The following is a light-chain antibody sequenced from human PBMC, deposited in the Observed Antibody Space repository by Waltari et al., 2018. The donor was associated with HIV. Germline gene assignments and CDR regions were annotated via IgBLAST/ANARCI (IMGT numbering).Light chain of an antibody. Sequence: EIVMTQSPVTLSVSPGERATLSCRASQSVSSNLACYQQKPGPAPRLLIYGASTMATGTRARFSCSGSGSEFTLTISSLQSEAFAVYYCQQYNNWPRPTFGQGTKVEIK. V-gene: IGKV3-15*01. CDR3: QQYNNWPRPT. CDR1: QSVSSN. CDR2: GAS. J-gene: IGKJ1*01.